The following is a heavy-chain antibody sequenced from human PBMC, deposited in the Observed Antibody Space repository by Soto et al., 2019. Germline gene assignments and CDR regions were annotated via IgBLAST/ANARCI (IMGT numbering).Heavy chain of an antibody. D-gene: IGHD3-9*01. V-gene: IGHV4-34*01. CDR1: GGSFSGYY. Sequence: QVQLQQWGAGLLKPSETLSLTCAVYGGSFSGYYWSWIRQPPGKGLEWIGEINHSGSTNYNPSLKSRVTISVDTSKNQFSLKLSSVTAADTAVYYCARFRLDYYYGMDVWGQGTTVTVSS. CDR2: INHSGST. J-gene: IGHJ6*02. CDR3: ARFRLDYYYGMDV.